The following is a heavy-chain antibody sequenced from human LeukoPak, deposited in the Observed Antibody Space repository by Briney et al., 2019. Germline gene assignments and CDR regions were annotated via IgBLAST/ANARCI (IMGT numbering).Heavy chain of an antibody. CDR3: AKERKGGYNPFFDY. Sequence: GGSLRLSCAASGFTFSSYGMHWVRQAPGKGLEWVAFIRYDGSDKYYADSVKGRFTISRDNSKNTLYLQMNSLRAEDTAVYYCAKERKGGYNPFFDYWGQGTLVTVSS. CDR2: IRYDGSDK. V-gene: IGHV3-30*02. J-gene: IGHJ4*02. CDR1: GFTFSSYG. D-gene: IGHD5-18*01.